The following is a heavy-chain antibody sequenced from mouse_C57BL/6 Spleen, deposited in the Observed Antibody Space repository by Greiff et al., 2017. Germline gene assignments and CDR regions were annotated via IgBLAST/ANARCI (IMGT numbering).Heavy chain of an antibody. CDR1: GFSLTSYG. CDR2: IWSGGST. Sequence: QVQLKESGPGLVQPSQSLSITCTVSGFSLTSYGVHWVRQPPGKGLEWLGVIWSGGSTDYNAAFISRRSISKYNSKSQVFFKMNSLQADDTAIYYCAKNGVVAHYAMDYWGQGTSVTVSS. D-gene: IGHD1-1*01. J-gene: IGHJ4*01. V-gene: IGHV2-4*01. CDR3: AKNGVVAHYAMDY.